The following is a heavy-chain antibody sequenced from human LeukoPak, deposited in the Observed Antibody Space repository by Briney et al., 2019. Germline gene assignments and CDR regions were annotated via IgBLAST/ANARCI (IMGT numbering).Heavy chain of an antibody. J-gene: IGHJ6*03. CDR2: IYYSGST. V-gene: IGHV4-39*07. Sequence: SETLSLTCTVSGGSISSSSYYWGWIRQPPGKGLEWIGSIYYSGSTYYNPSLKSRVTISVDTSKNQFSLQLNSVTPEDTAVYYCARVQLEPLTNYYYYYMDVWGKGTTVTVSS. CDR3: ARVQLEPLTNYYYYYMDV. CDR1: GGSISSSSYY. D-gene: IGHD1-1*01.